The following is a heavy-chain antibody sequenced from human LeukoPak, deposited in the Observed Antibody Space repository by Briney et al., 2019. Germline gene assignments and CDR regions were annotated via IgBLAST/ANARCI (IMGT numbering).Heavy chain of an antibody. D-gene: IGHD3-9*01. Sequence: SETLSLTCTVSGGSISSYYWCWFRQPPPKGLEWFGYIYYSGSTTYNPSLKSRVTISVDTSKNQFSLKLSSVTAADTAVYYCASQGPHTLYDILTGYSYYYYGMDVWGQGTTVTVSS. J-gene: IGHJ6*02. CDR2: IYYSGST. CDR3: ASQGPHTLYDILTGYSYYYYGMDV. V-gene: IGHV4-59*01. CDR1: GGSISSYY.